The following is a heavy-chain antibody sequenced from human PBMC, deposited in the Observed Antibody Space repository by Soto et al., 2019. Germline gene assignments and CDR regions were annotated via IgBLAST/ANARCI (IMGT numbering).Heavy chain of an antibody. J-gene: IGHJ5*02. Sequence: GGSLRLSCAASGFTFSDYYMSWIRQAPGKGLEWVSYISSSSSYTNYADSVKGRFTISRDNAKNSLYLQMNSLRAEDTAVYYCARDPRITMVRGVIGGWFDPWGQGTLVTVSS. V-gene: IGHV3-11*06. D-gene: IGHD3-10*01. CDR2: ISSSSSYT. CDR3: ARDPRITMVRGVIGGWFDP. CDR1: GFTFSDYY.